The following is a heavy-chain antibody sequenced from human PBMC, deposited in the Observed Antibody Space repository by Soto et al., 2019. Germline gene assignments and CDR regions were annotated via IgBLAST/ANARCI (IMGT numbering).Heavy chain of an antibody. CDR2: IIPIFGTA. Sequence: SVKVTCKDCGGTISSCSLNWVRQAPGQGLEWMGGIIPIFGTANSAQKFQGRVTPTADESTSTAHMELNSLRNEDTAVYYCARPFQSWPGGWYFDLWGRGTLVTVTS. D-gene: IGHD3-16*01. V-gene: IGHV1-69*13. CDR1: GGTISSCS. J-gene: IGHJ2*01. CDR3: ARPFQSWPGGWYFDL.